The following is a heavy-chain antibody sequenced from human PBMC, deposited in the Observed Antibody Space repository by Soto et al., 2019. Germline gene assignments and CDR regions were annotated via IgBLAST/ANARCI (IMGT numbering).Heavy chain of an antibody. CDR3: ARGGIYIWGSYRQHFFDY. V-gene: IGHV4-34*01. CDR2: INHSGST. D-gene: IGHD3-16*02. Sequence: QVQLQQWGAGLLKPSETLSLTCAVYGGSFSGYYWSWIRQPPGKGLEWIGEINHSGSTNYNPSLKSRVTIAVDTSKNQFSRKPSSVTAADTAVYYCARGGIYIWGSYRQHFFDYGGQGTLVTVSS. J-gene: IGHJ4*02. CDR1: GGSFSGYY.